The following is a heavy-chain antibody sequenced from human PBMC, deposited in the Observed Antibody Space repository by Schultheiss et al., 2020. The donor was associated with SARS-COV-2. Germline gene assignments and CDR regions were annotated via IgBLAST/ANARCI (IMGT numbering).Heavy chain of an antibody. V-gene: IGHV4-61*01. CDR1: GGSVSSGSYY. J-gene: IGHJ4*02. CDR2: IYYSGST. Sequence: SETLSLTCTVSGGSVSSGSYYWSWIRQPPGKGLEWIGYIYYSGSTNYNPSLKSRVTISVDTSKNQFSLKLSSVTAADTAVYYCARASTIFGVVITHFDYWGQGTLVTVSS. D-gene: IGHD3-3*01. CDR3: ARASTIFGVVITHFDY.